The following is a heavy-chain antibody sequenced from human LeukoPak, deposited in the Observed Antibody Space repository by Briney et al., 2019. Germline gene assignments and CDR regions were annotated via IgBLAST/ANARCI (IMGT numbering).Heavy chain of an antibody. D-gene: IGHD3-10*01. Sequence: PGGSLRLSCAASEFSVSNNYINWLRQAPGKGLEWVSVIYSSGSTYYADSVRGRFTMSRHNPTNTLYLQMNSLRTDDTAVYYCAKDAVAPGSGGDYFDYWGQGTLVTVSS. CDR3: AKDAVAPGSGGDYFDY. J-gene: IGHJ4*02. V-gene: IGHV3-53*04. CDR1: EFSVSNNY. CDR2: IYSSGST.